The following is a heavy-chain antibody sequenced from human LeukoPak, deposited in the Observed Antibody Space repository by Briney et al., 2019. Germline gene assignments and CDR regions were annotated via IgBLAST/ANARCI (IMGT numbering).Heavy chain of an antibody. CDR3: VKETIFYSSSSYFDS. D-gene: IGHD6-6*01. V-gene: IGHV3-43*01. Sequence: PGGSLRLSCAASGFSFAQFTMHWVRQAPGKSLEWISLITYAGETTLYADSVRGRFTVSRDNSQNSLFLQMDSLRAEDTALYYCVKETIFYSSSSYFDSWGQGTLVTVSS. CDR2: ITYAGETT. J-gene: IGHJ4*02. CDR1: GFSFAQFT.